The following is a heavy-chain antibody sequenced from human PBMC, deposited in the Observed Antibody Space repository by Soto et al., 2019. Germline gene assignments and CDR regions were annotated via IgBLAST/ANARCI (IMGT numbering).Heavy chain of an antibody. CDR1: GGSISSGGYY. Sequence: PSETLSLTCTVSGGSISSGGYYWSWIRQHPGKGLEWIGYIYYSGSTYYNPSLKSRVTISVDTSKNQFSLKLSSVTAADTAVYYCARVDTAMDDYYYGMDVWGQGTTVTVSS. CDR2: IYYSGST. CDR3: ARVDTAMDDYYYGMDV. D-gene: IGHD5-18*01. J-gene: IGHJ6*02. V-gene: IGHV4-31*03.